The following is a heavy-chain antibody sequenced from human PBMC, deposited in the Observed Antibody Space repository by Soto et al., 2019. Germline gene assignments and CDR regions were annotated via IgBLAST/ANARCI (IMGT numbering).Heavy chain of an antibody. J-gene: IGHJ6*02. CDR3: ARAIGGYDYGRGPYYYYYGMDV. CDR2: TYYSGST. V-gene: IGHV4-59*01. Sequence: SETLSLTCTVSGGSISSYYWSWIRQPPGKGLEWIGYTYYSGSTNYNPSLKSRVTISVDTSKNQFSLKLSSVTAADTAVYYCARAIGGYDYGRGPYYYYYGMDVWGQGTTVTVSS. D-gene: IGHD5-12*01. CDR1: GGSISSYY.